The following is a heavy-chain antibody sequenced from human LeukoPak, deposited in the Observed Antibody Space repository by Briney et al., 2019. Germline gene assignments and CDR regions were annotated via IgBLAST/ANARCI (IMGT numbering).Heavy chain of an antibody. CDR3: ARDFFAKSASFVAFDI. J-gene: IGHJ3*02. V-gene: IGHV4-59*01. Sequence: PSETLSLTCTVSGDSIGSYYWNWIRQPPGKGLEWIGNIYDSGSPNYNPSLMSRVTISLDTSKNQFSLKPNSVTAADTAVYYCARDFFAKSASFVAFDIWGPGTMVTVSS. CDR2: IYDSGSP. CDR1: GDSIGSYY. D-gene: IGHD2/OR15-2a*01.